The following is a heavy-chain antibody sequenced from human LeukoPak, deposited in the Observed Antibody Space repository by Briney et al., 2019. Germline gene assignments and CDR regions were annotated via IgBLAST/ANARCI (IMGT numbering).Heavy chain of an antibody. V-gene: IGHV4-34*01. D-gene: IGHD3-10*01. J-gene: IGHJ4*02. Sequence: PSETLSLTCAVYGGSFSGYYWSWIRQPPGKGLEWIGEINHSGSINYNPSLKSRVTISVDTSKNQFSLKLSSVTAADTAVYYCAREEGAQGGYGSGTSGDYWGQGTLVTVSS. CDR1: GGSFSGYY. CDR3: AREEGAQGGYGSGTSGDY. CDR2: INHSGSI.